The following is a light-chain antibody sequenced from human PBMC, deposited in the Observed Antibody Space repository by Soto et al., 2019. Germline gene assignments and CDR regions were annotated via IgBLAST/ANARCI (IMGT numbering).Light chain of an antibody. CDR1: QSISSY. V-gene: IGKV1-39*01. J-gene: IGKJ2*01. Sequence: DIQMTQSPSSLSASVGDRVTITCRASQSISSYLNWSQQKPGKAPKLLIYAASSLQTGVPSRFSGSGSGTEFTLTISSLQPEDFATYYCQQSYSTPYTFGQGTKLEIK. CDR3: QQSYSTPYT. CDR2: AAS.